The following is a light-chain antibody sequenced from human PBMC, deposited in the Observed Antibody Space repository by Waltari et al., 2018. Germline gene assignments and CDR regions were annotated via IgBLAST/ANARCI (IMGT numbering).Light chain of an antibody. Sequence: EIVLTQSPGTASLSPGERATLSCRASQSVGSSSLAWYQQKPGQAPRLVIYRASRRATGIPDRFRGSGSGTDFILTISRLEPEDFAVYYCQQHGTLPATFGQGTKVEIK. CDR3: QQHGTLPAT. V-gene: IGKV3-20*01. J-gene: IGKJ1*01. CDR2: RAS. CDR1: QSVGSSS.